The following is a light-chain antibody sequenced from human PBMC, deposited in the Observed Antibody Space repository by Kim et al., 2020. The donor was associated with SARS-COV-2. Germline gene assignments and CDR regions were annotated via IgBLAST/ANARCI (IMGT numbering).Light chain of an antibody. V-gene: IGLV2-14*03. CDR3: SSYTSSSRVV. J-gene: IGLJ2*01. CDR1: SSDVGGYNY. CDR2: DVS. Sequence: GQSITISCTGTSSDVGGYNYVSWYQPHPGKAPKLMIYDVSNWPSGVSNRFSGSKSGNTASLTISGLQAEDEADYYCSSYTSSSRVVFGGGTQLTVL.